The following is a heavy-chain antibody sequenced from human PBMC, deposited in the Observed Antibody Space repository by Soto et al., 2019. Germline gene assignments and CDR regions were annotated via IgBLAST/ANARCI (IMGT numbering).Heavy chain of an antibody. V-gene: IGHV3-74*01. CDR2: INSDGSST. J-gene: IGHJ6*02. CDR3: AREGPVTHFYYYYYGMDV. D-gene: IGHD4-17*01. CDR1: GFTFSSYW. Sequence: GGSLRLSCAASGFTFSSYWMHWVRQAPGKGLVWVSRINSDGSSTSYADSVKGRFTISRDNAKNTLYLQMNSLRAEDTAVYYCAREGPVTHFYYYYYGMDVWGQGTTVTVSS.